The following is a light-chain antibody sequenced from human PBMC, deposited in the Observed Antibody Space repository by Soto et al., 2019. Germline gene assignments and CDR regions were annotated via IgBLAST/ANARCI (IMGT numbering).Light chain of an antibody. CDR1: SRDIGGYNS. V-gene: IGLV2-14*01. J-gene: IGLJ1*01. CDR3: SSYTSSNTLG. Sequence: QAVLTQPASVSGSPGQSITISCNGGSRDIGGYNSVSWFQQHPGKAPKRMIYEVTNRPSGVSNRFSGSKSGSTASLTISGLQAEDEADYYCSSYTSSNTLGFGTGTKLTV. CDR2: EVT.